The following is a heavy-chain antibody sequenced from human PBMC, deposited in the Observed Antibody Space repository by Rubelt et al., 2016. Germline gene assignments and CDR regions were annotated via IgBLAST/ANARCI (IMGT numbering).Heavy chain of an antibody. J-gene: IGHJ4*02. D-gene: IGHD6-13*01. CDR1: GFTFSNYA. CDR3: AREAAGQDFDY. V-gene: IGHV3-30*04. Sequence: QVQLVESGGGVVQPGRSLRLSCTASGFTFSNYAMHWVRQPSGKGLEWVSLISYDGRNKHYADSVKGRFTISRDNSKKTLDLQMISLTSEDTAVYYCAREAAGQDFDYWGQGTLVTVSS. CDR2: ISYDGRNK.